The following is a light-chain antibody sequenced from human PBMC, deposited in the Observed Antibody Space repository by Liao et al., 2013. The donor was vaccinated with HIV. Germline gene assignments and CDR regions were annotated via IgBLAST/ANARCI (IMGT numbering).Light chain of an antibody. V-gene: IGLV3-1*01. CDR1: ELGDKD. Sequence: SSDLTQPPSVSVSPGQTASITCSGDELGDKDVCWYQQKTGQSPVLVIYQDKKRPSGIPERFSGSNSGNTATLTIRGTQAMDEADYYCQAWDTSSWVFGGGTKLTVL. J-gene: IGLJ3*02. CDR3: QAWDTSSWV. CDR2: QDK.